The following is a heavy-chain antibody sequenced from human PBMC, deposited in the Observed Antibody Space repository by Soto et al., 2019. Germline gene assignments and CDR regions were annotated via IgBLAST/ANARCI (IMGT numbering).Heavy chain of an antibody. J-gene: IGHJ5*02. Sequence: GASVKVSCKASGYSFTGYNMHWVRQAPGQGLEWMGRINPDSGDTKYAERFQDRVTMTRDTSISTFYLQLSSLRSDDSAVYYCARDFDDYAVNWFDPWGQGTLVTVSS. CDR1: GYSFTGYN. D-gene: IGHD4-17*01. V-gene: IGHV1-2*06. CDR2: INPDSGDT. CDR3: ARDFDDYAVNWFDP.